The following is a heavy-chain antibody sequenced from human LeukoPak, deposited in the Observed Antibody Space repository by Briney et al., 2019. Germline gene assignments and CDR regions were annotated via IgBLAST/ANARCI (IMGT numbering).Heavy chain of an antibody. D-gene: IGHD3-22*01. J-gene: IGHJ4*02. CDR1: GFTFSSYA. CDR3: ARIGYDSSGYYPSLSF. CDR2: ISGSGGST. V-gene: IGHV3-23*01. Sequence: PGGSLRLSCAASGFTFSSYAMSWVRQAPGKGLEWVSAISGSGGSTYYADSVKGRFTISRDNSKNTLYLQMNSLRSEDTAMYYCARIGYDSSGYYPSLSFWGQGTLVTVSS.